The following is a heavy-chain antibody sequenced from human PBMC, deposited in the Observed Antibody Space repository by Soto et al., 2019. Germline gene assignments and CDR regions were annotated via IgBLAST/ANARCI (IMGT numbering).Heavy chain of an antibody. CDR3: AVGKVFDY. J-gene: IGHJ4*02. Sequence: QVQLVQSGPEVIKPGASLNVSCTASGDTLTSYGVTWVRQAPGQGLEWMGFHSGQNGNTNYAQRFQGRVTMTADMSAATAYLQLRTLRSDDTAIYYCAVGKVFDYWGQGTLVIVSS. D-gene: IGHD1-26*01. CDR2: HSGQNGNT. V-gene: IGHV1-18*04. CDR1: GDTLTSYG.